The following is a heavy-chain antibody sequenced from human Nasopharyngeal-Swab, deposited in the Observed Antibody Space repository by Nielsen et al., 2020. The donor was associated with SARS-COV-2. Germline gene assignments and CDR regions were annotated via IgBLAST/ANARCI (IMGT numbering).Heavy chain of an antibody. CDR3: ARGVGVDDFWSGRFDY. D-gene: IGHD3-3*01. J-gene: IGHJ4*02. V-gene: IGHV3-53*01. CDR1: GFTVGNNY. Sequence: GSLKISCAASGFTVGNNYMTWVRQAPGKGLQWVSVIYSGGSTYYADSVKGRFTISRDNSKNTLYLQMNSLRAEDTAVYYCARGVGVDDFWSGRFDYWGQGTLVTVSS. CDR2: IYSGGST.